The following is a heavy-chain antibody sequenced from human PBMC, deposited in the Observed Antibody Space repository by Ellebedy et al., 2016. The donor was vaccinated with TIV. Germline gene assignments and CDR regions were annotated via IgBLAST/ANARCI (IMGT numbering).Heavy chain of an antibody. CDR3: LRLGFGEFGVY. J-gene: IGHJ4*02. D-gene: IGHD3-10*01. Sequence: GESLKISXSASGFNFSTNAMHWVRQARGRGLEFVSAADSNGGTTYYADSVKGRFTISRDNFKNTLYLQMSSLRPEDTAIYYCLRLGFGEFGVYWGQGTLVTVSS. CDR1: GFNFSTNA. V-gene: IGHV3-64D*06. CDR2: ADSNGGTT.